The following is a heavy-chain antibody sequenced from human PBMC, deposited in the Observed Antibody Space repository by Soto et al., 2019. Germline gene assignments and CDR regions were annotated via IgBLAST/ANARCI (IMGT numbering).Heavy chain of an antibody. CDR3: DSRNFYQYGLEV. D-gene: IGHD1-7*01. CDR1: GVSITSAGYS. Sequence: SATXSLTCTFSGVSITSAGYSWSWIRQPPGKALEWIGYVYHTGNAYPKPSLKSRVTISLDRSKNQFSLKMTSVTAADTALYYCDSRNFYQYGLEVWGQGTTVTVSS. CDR2: VYHTGNA. J-gene: IGHJ6*02. V-gene: IGHV4-30-2*01.